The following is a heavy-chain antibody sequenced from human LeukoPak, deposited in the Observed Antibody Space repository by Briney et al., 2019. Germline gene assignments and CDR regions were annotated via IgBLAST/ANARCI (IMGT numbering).Heavy chain of an antibody. J-gene: IGHJ4*02. CDR1: GYTFTGYY. CDR2: MNPNTGAT. Sequence: GASVKVSCKPSGYTFTGYYLHWVRQAPGQALEWMGWMNPNTGATMCAQKFQDRVSMSRDTSSSTAYMDLTSLRSDDTAVYFCARDRVGSGWPRPYYFEFWGQGTLVTVSS. V-gene: IGHV1-2*02. D-gene: IGHD6-19*01. CDR3: ARDRVGSGWPRPYYFEF.